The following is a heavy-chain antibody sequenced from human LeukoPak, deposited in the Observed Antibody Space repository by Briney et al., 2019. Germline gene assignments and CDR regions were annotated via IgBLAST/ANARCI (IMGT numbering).Heavy chain of an antibody. D-gene: IGHD1-20*01. CDR3: ARDPRGDITGTTFDR. CDR1: GGSITSGSYY. Sequence: SETLSLTCIVSGGSITSGSYYWTWIRQHPQRGLEWIGYVSYSGSTNYNSSLKSRLTISADTSKNQFYLRLTSVTAADTAVYYCARDPRGDITGTTFDRWGQGTLVTVSS. J-gene: IGHJ5*02. V-gene: IGHV4-31*03. CDR2: VSYSGST.